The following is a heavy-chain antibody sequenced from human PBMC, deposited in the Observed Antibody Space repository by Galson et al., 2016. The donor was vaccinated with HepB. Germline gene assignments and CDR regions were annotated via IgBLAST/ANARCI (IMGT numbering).Heavy chain of an antibody. J-gene: IGHJ5*02. V-gene: IGHV3-23*01. CDR3: GRDVGP. CDR2: ISYNGAHT. Sequence: SLRLSCAASGFNFNIYDMTWVRQAPGKGLEWVSTISYNGAHTYYAASVKGRFGVSRDNSKNTLFLQMNSLRVEDTAVYYCGRDVGPWGPGTLVTVSS. CDR1: GFNFNIYD.